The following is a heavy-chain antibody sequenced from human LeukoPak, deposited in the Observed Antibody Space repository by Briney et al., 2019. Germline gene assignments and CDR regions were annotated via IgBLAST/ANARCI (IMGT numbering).Heavy chain of an antibody. D-gene: IGHD3-16*02. Sequence: GGSLRLSCGVSGITLSNYGMSWVRQAPGKGLEGVAGLSGSAGGTNYADPVKGRFTISRDNSKNTLFLQMARLRAEDTAVYFCAKRGVVVRVFPVGFHKEAYYFASWGQGAQVTVSS. CDR1: GITLSNYG. V-gene: IGHV3-23*01. J-gene: IGHJ4*02. CDR3: AKRGVVVRVFPVGFHKEAYYFAS. CDR2: LSGSAGGT.